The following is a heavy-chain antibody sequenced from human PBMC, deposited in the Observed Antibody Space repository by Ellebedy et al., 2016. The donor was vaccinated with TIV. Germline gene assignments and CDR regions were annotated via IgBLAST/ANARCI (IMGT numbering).Heavy chain of an antibody. CDR2: INTNSGGT. V-gene: IGHV1-2*04. D-gene: IGHD3-16*02. J-gene: IGHJ6*02. CDR3: ARGQEDMITFGGVIVNLDYYYGMDV. CDR1: GYTFTGYY. Sequence: AASVKVSCKASGYTFTGYYVHWVRQAPGQGLEWMGWINTNSGGTNYAQTFQGLVTMTRDTSISTAYMELNRLRSDDTAGYFCARGQEDMITFGGVIVNLDYYYGMDVWGQGTTFTVSS.